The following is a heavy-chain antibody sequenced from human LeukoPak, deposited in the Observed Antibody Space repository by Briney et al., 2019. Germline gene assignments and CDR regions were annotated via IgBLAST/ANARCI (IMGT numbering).Heavy chain of an antibody. J-gene: IGHJ4*02. CDR3: ARDTDLQWLDPSYFDY. D-gene: IGHD6-19*01. Sequence: SETLSLTCTVSGGSISSYYWSWIRQPPGKGLEWIAFIYYSGSTNYNPSLRSRVTISVETSKNQFSLKLSSVTAADTAVYYCARDTDLQWLDPSYFDYWGQGTLVTVSS. CDR2: IYYSGST. V-gene: IGHV4-59*01. CDR1: GGSISSYY.